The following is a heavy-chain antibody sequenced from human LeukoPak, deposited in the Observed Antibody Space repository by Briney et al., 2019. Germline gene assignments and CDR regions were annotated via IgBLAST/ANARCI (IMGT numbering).Heavy chain of an antibody. CDR1: GGSFSGYY. J-gene: IGHJ4*02. D-gene: IGHD6-6*01. V-gene: IGHV4-34*01. Sequence: SETLSLTCAVYGGSFSGYYWSWIRQPPGKGLEWIGEINHSGSTNYNPSLKSRVTISVDTSKNQFSLKLSSVTAADTAVYYCAIPNFIAAVGFDYWGQGTLVTVSS. CDR3: AIPNFIAAVGFDY. CDR2: INHSGST.